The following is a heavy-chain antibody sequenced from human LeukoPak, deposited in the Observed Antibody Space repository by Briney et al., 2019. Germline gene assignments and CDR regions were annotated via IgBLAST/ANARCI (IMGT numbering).Heavy chain of an antibody. CDR1: GGSISSSSYY. J-gene: IGHJ5*02. CDR2: IFYSGGT. CDR3: ERRDSGLDRCDP. D-gene: IGHD6-19*01. Sequence: SDTLSLTCTVSGGSISSSSYYWGWIRQPPGKGLEWIGSIFYSGGTCYSPSLKSRVTISVDTSNNQFSLQLSSVTAADTAVYYCERRDSGLDRCDPSGQGTLVTVSS. V-gene: IGHV4-39*01.